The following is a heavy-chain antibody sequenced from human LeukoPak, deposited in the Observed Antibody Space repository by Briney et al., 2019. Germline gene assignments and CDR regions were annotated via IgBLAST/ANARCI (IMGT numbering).Heavy chain of an antibody. V-gene: IGHV4-34*01. CDR1: GGSFSPYY. CDR2: INHSGSN. D-gene: IGHD2-21*02. Sequence: SETLSLTCAVYGGSFSPYYCSWIRQPPGKGLEWIGEINHSGSNKYNPSLKSRVTISLDTSKNQFSLRLSSVTAADTAVYYCARGGFYCGGDCYVDYWGQGTMVTVSS. J-gene: IGHJ4*02. CDR3: ARGGFYCGGDCYVDY.